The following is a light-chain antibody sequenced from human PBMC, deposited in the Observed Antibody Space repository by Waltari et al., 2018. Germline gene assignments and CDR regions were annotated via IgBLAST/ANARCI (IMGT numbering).Light chain of an antibody. J-gene: IGKJ2*01. CDR1: QSISIY. CDR2: HAS. Sequence: EIVMTQSPATLSVSPGERATLSCRASQSISIYLAWFQQKPGQAPRLLSYHASARATGIPARLSGSGSGTEFTLTISSLQSEDFAVYYCQQYYDGRTFGQGTKLEIK. V-gene: IGKV3-15*01. CDR3: QQYYDGRT.